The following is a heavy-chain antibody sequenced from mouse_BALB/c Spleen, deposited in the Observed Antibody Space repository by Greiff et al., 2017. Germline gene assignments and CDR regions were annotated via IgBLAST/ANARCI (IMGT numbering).Heavy chain of an antibody. CDR2: ISTYYGNT. CDR3: AREVHYYGYDYAMDY. V-gene: IGHV1-67*01. Sequence: VQLQQSGPELVRPGVSVKISCKGSGYTFTDYAMHWVKQSHAKSLEWIGVISTYYGNTNYNQKFKGKATMTVDKSSSTAYMELARLTSEDSAIYYCAREVHYYGYDYAMDYWGQGTSVTVSS. CDR1: GYTFTDYA. D-gene: IGHD1-2*01. J-gene: IGHJ4*01.